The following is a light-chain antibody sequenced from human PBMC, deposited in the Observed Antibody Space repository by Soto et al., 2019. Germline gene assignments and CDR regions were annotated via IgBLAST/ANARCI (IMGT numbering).Light chain of an antibody. CDR3: CSYAGSSTYVV. CDR2: EGS. V-gene: IGLV2-23*01. Sequence: QSALTQPASVSGSPGQSITISCTGTSSDVGSYNLVSWYQQHPGKAPKLMIYEGSKRPSGVSNRFSGSKSGNTASVTISGLQAEDEVDYYCCSYAGSSTYVVFGGGTKLTVL. J-gene: IGLJ2*01. CDR1: SSDVGSYNL.